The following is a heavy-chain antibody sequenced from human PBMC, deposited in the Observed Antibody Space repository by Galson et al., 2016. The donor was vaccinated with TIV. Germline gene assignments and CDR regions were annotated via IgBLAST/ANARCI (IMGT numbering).Heavy chain of an antibody. CDR3: AKRKNYGGDAFDD. D-gene: IGHD3-16*01. J-gene: IGHJ4*02. V-gene: IGHV3-23*01. CDR1: GFTFGFYS. Sequence: SLRLSCAASGFTFGFYSMSWVRQAPGQGLEWVSGISGSGGITYFADSVKGRFTISRDNSRNTLFLQMNSLRVEDTAVYYCAKRKNYGGDAFDDWGQGTLVTVSS. CDR2: ISGSGGIT.